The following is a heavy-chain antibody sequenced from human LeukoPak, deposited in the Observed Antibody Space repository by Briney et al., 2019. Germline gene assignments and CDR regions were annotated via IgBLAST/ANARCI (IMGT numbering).Heavy chain of an antibody. V-gene: IGHV3-33*01. J-gene: IGHJ4*02. CDR1: GFTFSSYG. CDR3: ARNGGGSWFRY. CDR2: IWYDGSNK. Sequence: GGSLRLSCAASGFTFSSYGMHGVRQAPGKGLEWVAVIWYDGSNKYYADSVKGRFTISRDNSKNTLYLQMNSLRAEDTAVYYCARNGGGSWFRYWGQGTLVTVSS. D-gene: IGHD2-15*01.